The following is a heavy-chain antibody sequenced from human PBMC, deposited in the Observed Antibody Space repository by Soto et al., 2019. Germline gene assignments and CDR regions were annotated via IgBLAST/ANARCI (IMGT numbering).Heavy chain of an antibody. J-gene: IGHJ5*02. CDR2: VYYSGSS. CDR3: AKLSCTSSTCYFPGWFDP. CDR1: GDSISCGASF. Sequence: KTSETLSLTCTVSGDSISCGASFWSWIRQPPGKGLEWIANVYYSGSSYYNPSLKSRLTISVDTTKNQFSLQLKSMTAADTAVYYCAKLSCTSSTCYFPGWFDPWGQGTLVTVSS. V-gene: IGHV4-31*03. D-gene: IGHD2-2*01.